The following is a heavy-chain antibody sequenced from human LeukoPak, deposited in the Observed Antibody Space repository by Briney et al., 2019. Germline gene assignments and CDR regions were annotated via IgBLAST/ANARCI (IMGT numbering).Heavy chain of an antibody. V-gene: IGHV3-7*01. D-gene: IGHD2-15*01. CDR3: ARVFPGVVAFDI. CDR2: IKQDGSDE. J-gene: IGHJ3*02. Sequence: GGSLRLSCAASGFTFRSYWMTWVRQAPGKGLEWVASIKQDGSDEYYVDSVKGRFTISRDNAKNSLYLQMNSLRAEDTAVYYCARVFPGVVAFDIWGQGTMVTVSS. CDR1: GFTFRSYW.